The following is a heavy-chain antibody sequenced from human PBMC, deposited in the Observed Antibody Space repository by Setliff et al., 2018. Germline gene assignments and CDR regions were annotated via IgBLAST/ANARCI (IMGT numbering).Heavy chain of an antibody. CDR1: GFTFSDHY. J-gene: IGHJ4*02. V-gene: IGHV3-7*01. D-gene: IGHD3-10*01. CDR2: INQGGSAQ. CDR3: FGAGTCSY. Sequence: GGSLRLSCAASGFTFSDHYISWIRQAPGKGLEWVANINQGGSAQYYVDSVKGRFTISRDNAKNSLSLQMNSLRTEDTAVYYCFGAGTCSYWGQGTLVTVSS.